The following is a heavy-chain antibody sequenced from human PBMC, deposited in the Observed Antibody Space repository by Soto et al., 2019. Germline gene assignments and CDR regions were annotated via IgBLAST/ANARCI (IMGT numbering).Heavy chain of an antibody. Sequence: EVQLVESGGGLVQPGGSLRLSCAASGFTVSSHYMSWVRQSPGKGLEWGSVIYSGGSTYYAKSVTGRFIISRDNSKSTVYLQMNSLRAEDTAVYYCARDRTISDYRSSGALGLWGQGTLVSVSS. CDR1: GFTVSSHY. V-gene: IGHV3-66*01. D-gene: IGHD6-6*01. J-gene: IGHJ4*02. CDR2: IYSGGST. CDR3: ARDRTISDYRSSGALGL.